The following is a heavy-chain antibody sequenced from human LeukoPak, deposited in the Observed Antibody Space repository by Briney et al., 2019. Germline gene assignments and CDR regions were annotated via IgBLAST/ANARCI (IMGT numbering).Heavy chain of an antibody. CDR2: IYSGGST. V-gene: IGHV3-53*01. Sequence: PGGSLRLSCAASGFTVSSNYMSWVRQAPGKGLEWVSVIYSGGSTYYADSVKGRFTISRDNAKNSLYLQMNSLRAEDTAVYYCAKDQVPYGSGSYFDYWGQGTLVTVSS. J-gene: IGHJ4*02. CDR3: AKDQVPYGSGSYFDY. D-gene: IGHD3-10*01. CDR1: GFTVSSNY.